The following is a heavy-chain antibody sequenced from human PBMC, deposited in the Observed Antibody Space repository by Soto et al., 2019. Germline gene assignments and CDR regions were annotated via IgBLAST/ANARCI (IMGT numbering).Heavy chain of an antibody. CDR2: ISYDGSNT. CDR1: GFTFSSYG. V-gene: IGHV3-30*18. Sequence: QVQLVESGGGVVQPGRSLRLSCAASGFTFSSYGMHWVRQAPGKGLEWVAVISYDGSNTYYADSVKGRFTISRDNSKNTLYLQMNSLRAEDTAVYYCAKEVLLGFGELLQPWFDPWGQGTLVTVSS. J-gene: IGHJ5*02. CDR3: AKEVLLGFGELLQPWFDP. D-gene: IGHD3-10*01.